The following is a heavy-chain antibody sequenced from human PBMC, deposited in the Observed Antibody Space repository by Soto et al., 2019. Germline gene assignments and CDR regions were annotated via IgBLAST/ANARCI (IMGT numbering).Heavy chain of an antibody. V-gene: IGHV4-31*03. CDR3: ARDFTDSSGPTLGMGV. Sequence: SETLSLTCRVSGGSISSGCYYWSWISQHPGKGLEWIGYIYYSGGTYYNPSLKSRVTISVDTSKNQFSLKLSSVTAADTAVYYCARDFTDSSGPTLGMGVWGQGTTVTVSS. J-gene: IGHJ6*02. CDR2: IYYSGGT. D-gene: IGHD6-19*01. CDR1: GGSISSGCYY.